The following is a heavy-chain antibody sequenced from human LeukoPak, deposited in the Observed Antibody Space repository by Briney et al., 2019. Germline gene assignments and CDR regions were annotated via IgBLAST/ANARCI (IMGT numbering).Heavy chain of an antibody. D-gene: IGHD1-14*01. CDR3: AKLHNLNCDY. CDR2: ISGSGGST. CDR1: GFTLSDYA. V-gene: IGHV3-23*01. J-gene: IGHJ4*02. Sequence: GGSLRLSSAASGFTLSDYAMSWVRQAPGKGLEWVSTISGSGGSTYYADSVKGRFTISRDSSKNTLYLQMNNLRPEDTAVYYCAKLHNLNCDYWGLGTLVTVSS.